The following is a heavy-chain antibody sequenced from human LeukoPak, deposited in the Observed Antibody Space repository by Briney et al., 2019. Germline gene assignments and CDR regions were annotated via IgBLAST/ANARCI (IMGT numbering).Heavy chain of an antibody. CDR3: VTPPD. CDR2: IKSKSAGGTI. CDR1: GISISDAW. J-gene: IGHJ4*02. V-gene: IGHV3-15*01. Sequence: GGALRLSCEASGISISDAWMSWVREAPGKGLEWVGRIKSKSAGGTIDHAAPVKGTFTISRDDSKNTLYLQMNSLTIEDTAVYYCVTPPDWGQGTLVTVSS. D-gene: IGHD5-18*01.